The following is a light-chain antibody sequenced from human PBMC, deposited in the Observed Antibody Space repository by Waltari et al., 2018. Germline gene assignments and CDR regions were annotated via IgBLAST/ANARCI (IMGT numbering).Light chain of an antibody. J-gene: IGKJ1*01. CDR3: QHYHNWPPWT. CDR2: GAS. Sequence: EIVMTQSPAILSVSPGERATLSCRASQNIGSNLGWYQQKPGQAPRLLIYGASTRATGFPARFSGSGSGTDFTLTISSLQSEDFAVYYCQHYHNWPPWTFGQGTTVEIK. V-gene: IGKV3-15*01. CDR1: QNIGSN.